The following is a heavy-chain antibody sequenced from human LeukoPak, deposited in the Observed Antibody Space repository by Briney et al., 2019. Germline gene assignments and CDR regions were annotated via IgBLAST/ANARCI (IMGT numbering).Heavy chain of an antibody. J-gene: IGHJ4*02. Sequence: ASVKVSCKASGGTFSNYAINWVRQAPGQGLEWMGGIIPIFGTANYAQKFQGRVTITADESTSTAYMELSSLRSEDTAVYYCARVPRSVALGGYWGQGTLVTVSS. CDR3: ARVPRSVALGGY. V-gene: IGHV1-69*13. CDR1: GGTFSNYA. D-gene: IGHD3-16*01. CDR2: IIPIFGTA.